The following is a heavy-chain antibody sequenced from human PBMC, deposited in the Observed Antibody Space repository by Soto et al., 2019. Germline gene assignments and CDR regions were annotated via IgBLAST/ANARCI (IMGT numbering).Heavy chain of an antibody. CDR1: GFTFSSYW. V-gene: IGHV3-74*01. D-gene: IGHD3-10*01. Sequence: GGSLRLSCAASGFTFSSYWMHWVRQAPGKGLVWVSRINSDGSSTSYADSVKGRFTISRDNAKNTLYLQMNSLRAEDTAVYYCARAIGFGEFYYYYYGMDVWGQGTTVTVSS. J-gene: IGHJ6*02. CDR3: ARAIGFGEFYYYYYGMDV. CDR2: INSDGSST.